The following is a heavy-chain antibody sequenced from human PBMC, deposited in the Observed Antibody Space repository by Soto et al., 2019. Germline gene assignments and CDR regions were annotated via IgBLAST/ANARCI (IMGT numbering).Heavy chain of an antibody. J-gene: IGHJ4*02. Sequence: QVQLVESGGDVVQPGTSLRLSCAASGFTFSRNGMHWVRQAPGKGLEWVANIGYDGDNANYTDSVKGRFTISRDNSENTVFLQMNSLRVEDTAVYYCAKDLDGEWSIDYWGQGTLLTVSS. CDR2: IGYDGDNA. D-gene: IGHD4-17*01. CDR3: AKDLDGEWSIDY. CDR1: GFTFSRNG. V-gene: IGHV3-30*18.